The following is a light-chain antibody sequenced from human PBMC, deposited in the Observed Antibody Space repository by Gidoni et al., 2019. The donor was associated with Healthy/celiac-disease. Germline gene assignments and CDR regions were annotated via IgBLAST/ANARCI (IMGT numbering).Light chain of an antibody. Sequence: SSELTPDPAVSVALGQTVRITCQGDSLRSYYAILYQQKPGQAPVLVIYGKNNRPPGIPDRFSGSSSGNTASLTITGAQAEDEADYYCNSRDSSGNHLVFGGGTKLTVL. CDR3: NSRDSSGNHLV. V-gene: IGLV3-19*01. CDR2: GKN. J-gene: IGLJ3*02. CDR1: SLRSYY.